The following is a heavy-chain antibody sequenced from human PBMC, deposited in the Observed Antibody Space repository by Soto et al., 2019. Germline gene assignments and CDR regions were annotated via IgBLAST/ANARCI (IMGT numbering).Heavy chain of an antibody. D-gene: IGHD6-13*01. CDR3: ARDTLVGSSWYYQFDY. CDR2: IIPIFGTA. Sequence: QVQLVQSGAGVKKPGSSVKVSCKASGGTFSSYAISWVRQAPGQGLEWMGGIIPIFGTANYAQKFQGRVTITADESTSTAYMELSSLRSEDTAVYYCARDTLVGSSWYYQFDYWGQGTLVTVSS. J-gene: IGHJ4*02. CDR1: GGTFSSYA. V-gene: IGHV1-69*01.